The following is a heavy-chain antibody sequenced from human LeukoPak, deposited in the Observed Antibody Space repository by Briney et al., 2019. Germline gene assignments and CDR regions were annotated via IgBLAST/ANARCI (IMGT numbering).Heavy chain of an antibody. J-gene: IGHJ4*02. CDR1: GFTFSSYA. Sequence: GGSLRLSCAASGFTFSSYAMSWVRHAPGKGLEWVSGINWNGGSTGYADSVKGRFTISRDNAKNSLYLQMNSLRAEDTALYYCARARSTGYYVADYWGQGTLVTVSS. CDR2: INWNGGST. D-gene: IGHD3-9*01. CDR3: ARARSTGYYVADY. V-gene: IGHV3-20*04.